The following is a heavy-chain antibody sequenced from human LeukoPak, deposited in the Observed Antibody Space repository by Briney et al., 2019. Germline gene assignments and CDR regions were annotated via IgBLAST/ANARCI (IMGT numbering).Heavy chain of an antibody. CDR3: ARDPPGYYYYYGMDV. Sequence: SVKVSCKASGGTFSSYAISWVRQAPGQGLEWMGGIIPIFGTANYAQKFQGRVTITTDESTSTAYMELSSLRSEDTAVYYCARDPPGYYYYYGMDVWGQGTTVTVSS. J-gene: IGHJ6*02. V-gene: IGHV1-69*05. CDR2: IIPIFGTA. CDR1: GGTFSSYA.